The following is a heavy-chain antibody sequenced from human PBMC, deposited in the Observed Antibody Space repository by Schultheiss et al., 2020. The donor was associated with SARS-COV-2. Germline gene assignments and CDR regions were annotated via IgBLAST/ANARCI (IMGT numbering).Heavy chain of an antibody. CDR3: ARGSRIQLWPYFDY. V-gene: IGHV4-38-2*01. J-gene: IGHJ4*02. D-gene: IGHD5-18*01. Sequence: SETLSLTCAVSGYSISSGYYWGWIRQPPGKGLEWIGSIYHSGSTNYNPSLKSRVTISVDTSKNQFSLKLSSVTAADTAVYYCARGSRIQLWPYFDYWGQGTLVTVSS. CDR2: IYHSGST. CDR1: GYSISSGYY.